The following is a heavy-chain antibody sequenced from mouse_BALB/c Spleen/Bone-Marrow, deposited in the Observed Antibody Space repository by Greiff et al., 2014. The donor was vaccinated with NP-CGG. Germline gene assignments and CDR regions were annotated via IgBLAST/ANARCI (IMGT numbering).Heavy chain of an antibody. V-gene: IGHV1S41*01. Sequence: DLVKPGASVKLSCKASGYTFTSYWINWIKQRPGQGLEWIGRIAPGSGSTYYNEMFKGKAILTVDTSSSTAYIQLSSLSSEDSAVYFCAYYRYDVNYWGLGTTLTVSS. J-gene: IGHJ2*01. D-gene: IGHD2-14*01. CDR2: IAPGSGST. CDR3: AYYRYDVNY. CDR1: GYTFTSYW.